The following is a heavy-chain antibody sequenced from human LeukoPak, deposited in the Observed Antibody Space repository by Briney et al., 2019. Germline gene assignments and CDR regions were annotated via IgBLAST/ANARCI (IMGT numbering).Heavy chain of an antibody. D-gene: IGHD3-22*01. J-gene: IGHJ3*02. V-gene: IGHV1-18*01. CDR1: GYTFTSYG. CDR2: FSSYTDDT. CDR3: ARGSRYYDSSGYYEALDI. Sequence: ASVKVSCKASGYTFTSYGVNWVRQAPGQGLEWMGWFSSYTDDTSYSQKFQDRITMTTDRSTNTAYVELKSLRSDDTAMYYCARGSRYYDSSGYYEALDIWGQGAMVTVSS.